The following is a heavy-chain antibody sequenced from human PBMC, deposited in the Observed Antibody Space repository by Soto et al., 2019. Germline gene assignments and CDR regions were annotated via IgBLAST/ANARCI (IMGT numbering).Heavy chain of an antibody. CDR2: ISYDETNK. Sequence: QVQLVDSGGGVVQPGRSLRLSCAASGFTFSSYAMHWVRQAPGKGLEWVAVISYDETNKYSADSVKGRFTISRDNDKTTVYLQMNRLSPEDTAVYYCAREGSFYSFDYWGQGTLVAVSP. V-gene: IGHV3-30-3*01. CDR1: GFTFSSYA. D-gene: IGHD1-26*01. J-gene: IGHJ4*02. CDR3: AREGSFYSFDY.